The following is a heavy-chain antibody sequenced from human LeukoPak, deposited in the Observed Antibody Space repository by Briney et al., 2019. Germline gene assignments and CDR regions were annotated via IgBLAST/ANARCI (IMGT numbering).Heavy chain of an antibody. CDR3: ARDRGYDSSGYKYYFDY. CDR1: GYTFTTYG. D-gene: IGHD3-22*01. J-gene: IGHJ4*02. CDR2: ISPYNGNT. V-gene: IGHV1-18*01. Sequence: ASVKVSCKASGYTFTTYGISWVRQAPGQGLEWMGWISPYNGNTHYAQRLQGRVTMTTDTSTSTAYMELRSLRSDDTAVYYCARDRGYDSSGYKYYFDYWGQGTLVTVSS.